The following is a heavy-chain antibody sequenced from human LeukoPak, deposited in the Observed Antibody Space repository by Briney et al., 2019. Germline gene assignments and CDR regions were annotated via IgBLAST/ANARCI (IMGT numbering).Heavy chain of an antibody. CDR2: IYSSGST. Sequence: ASETLSLTCTVSGGSISSYYWSWIRQPPGKGLEWIGYIYSSGSTNYNPSLKSRLTISVDASKNQFSLHLDSVTAADTAVYYCARSWAGMYYPFYYFDYWGQGTLVSVSS. CDR3: ARSWAGMYYPFYYFDY. V-gene: IGHV4-59*12. CDR1: GGSISSYY. D-gene: IGHD1-26*01. J-gene: IGHJ4*02.